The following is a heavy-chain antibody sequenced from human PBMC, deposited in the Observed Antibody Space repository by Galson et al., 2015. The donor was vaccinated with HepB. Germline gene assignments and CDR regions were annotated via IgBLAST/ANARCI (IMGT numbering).Heavy chain of an antibody. V-gene: IGHV3-74*01. CDR2: INGAESIT. CDR3: AREGIAAGFDR. J-gene: IGHJ4*02. Sequence: SLRLSCAASGFTFSVYWMHWVRQAPGKGLVWVSRINGAESITNYADSVKGRFTVSRDNAKNTVSLQMNSLRVEDTAVYYCAREGIAAGFDRWGQGTLVTVSS. CDR1: GFTFSVYW. D-gene: IGHD6-13*01.